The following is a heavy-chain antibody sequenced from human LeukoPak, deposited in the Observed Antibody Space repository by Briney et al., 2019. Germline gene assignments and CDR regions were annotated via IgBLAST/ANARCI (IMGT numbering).Heavy chain of an antibody. Sequence: GGSLRLSCAASGFTVSGNYMSWVRQAPGKGLEWVSSIYSGGRRDYAVSVKGRFTISRDNFKNTLFLQMTSPRAGDTAVYYCARAKTWNYTPYYFDSWGQGTLVTVSS. CDR2: IYSGGRR. V-gene: IGHV3-53*01. J-gene: IGHJ4*02. D-gene: IGHD1-7*01. CDR3: ARAKTWNYTPYYFDS. CDR1: GFTVSGNY.